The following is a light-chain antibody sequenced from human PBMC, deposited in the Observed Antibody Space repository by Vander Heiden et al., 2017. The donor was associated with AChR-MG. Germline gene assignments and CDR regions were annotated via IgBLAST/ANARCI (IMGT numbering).Light chain of an antibody. J-gene: IGLJ1*01. V-gene: IGLV2-14*03. Sequence: QSALTQPASASGSPGQSITISCTATSSDVGGYNYVSWYQQHPGNAPKLMSYDVSNRPSGVSNRFSGSKSGNTASPTISGLQAEDEAYYYCSSYTSSSTYVFGTGTKVTVL. CDR2: DVS. CDR3: SSYTSSSTYV. CDR1: SSDVGGYNY.